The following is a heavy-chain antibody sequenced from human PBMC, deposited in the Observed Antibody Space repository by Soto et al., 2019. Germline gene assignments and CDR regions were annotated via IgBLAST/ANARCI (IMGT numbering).Heavy chain of an antibody. CDR2: MNPSGRNT. J-gene: IGHJ3*01. CDR3: ARYRTKVPVAFDV. CDR1: GLAFPIDD. D-gene: IGHD3-16*02. V-gene: IGHV1-8*01. Sequence: QVPLVQSGAEVKKPGASVQVSCKASGLAFPIDDIIWVRQTIGQGLEFMGWMNPSGRNTGYAQKFQGRATFTRNTPTSTACMDLSGLRSEDTAVYYCARYRTKVPVAFDVWGQGTMVTVSS.